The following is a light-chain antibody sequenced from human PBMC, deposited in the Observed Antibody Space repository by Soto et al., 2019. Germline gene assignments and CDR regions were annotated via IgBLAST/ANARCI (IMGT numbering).Light chain of an antibody. CDR2: GAS. Sequence: DIQLTQSPSFLSASVGGRVTTTCRASQAISSHLAWYQQKPGKAPNLLIYGASTLQSGVPSRFSGSGSGTQFTLTISSLQPEDFATYYCQQLNSYPLTFGPGTTVDIK. V-gene: IGKV1-9*01. CDR3: QQLNSYPLT. J-gene: IGKJ3*01. CDR1: QAISSH.